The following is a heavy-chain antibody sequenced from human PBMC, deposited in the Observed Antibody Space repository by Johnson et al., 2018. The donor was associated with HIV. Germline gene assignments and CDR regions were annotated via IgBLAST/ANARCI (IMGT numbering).Heavy chain of an antibody. V-gene: IGHV3-7*05. CDR3: ARKAFYYDSSDENAFDI. Sequence: VKLVESGGGLVQPGGSLRLSCAASGFTFSSYWMSWVRQAPGKGLEWVANIKQDGSEKYYVDSVKGRFTISRDNAKNSLYLQMNSLTAEDTAVYYCARKAFYYDSSDENAFDIWGQGTMVSVSS. J-gene: IGHJ3*02. CDR2: IKQDGSEK. D-gene: IGHD3-22*01. CDR1: GFTFSSYW.